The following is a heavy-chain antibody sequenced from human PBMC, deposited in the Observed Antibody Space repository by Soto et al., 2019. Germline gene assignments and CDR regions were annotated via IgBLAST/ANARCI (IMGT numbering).Heavy chain of an antibody. J-gene: IGHJ4*02. D-gene: IGHD3-10*01. CDR1: GYTFTSYG. CDR2: ISAYNGNT. V-gene: IGHV1-18*01. CDR3: ARVVTMVRGVTPSHFDY. Sequence: QVQLVQSGAEVKKPGASVKVSCKASGYTFTSYGISWVRQAPGQGLEWMGWISAYNGNTNYAQKLQGRVTMTTDTSXSXXYMELRSLRSDDTAVYYCARVVTMVRGVTPSHFDYWGQGTLVTVSS.